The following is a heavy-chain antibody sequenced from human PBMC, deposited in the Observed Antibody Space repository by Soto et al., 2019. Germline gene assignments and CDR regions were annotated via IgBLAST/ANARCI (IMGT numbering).Heavy chain of an antibody. CDR1: GFTFTSYW. CDR2: INPDGSTT. D-gene: IGHD6-13*01. CDR3: ASVSLSKQQFRWFDP. Sequence: GGSLRLSCSASGFTFTSYWMHWVRRAPGKGLVYVSHINPDGSTTTYADSVKGRFTISRDNAKNTLYLHMSSLRAEDTAVYYCASVSLSKQQFRWFDPWGRGT. V-gene: IGHV3-74*01. J-gene: IGHJ5*02.